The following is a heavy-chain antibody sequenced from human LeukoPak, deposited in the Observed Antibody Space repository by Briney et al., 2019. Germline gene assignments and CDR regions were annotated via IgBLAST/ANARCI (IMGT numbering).Heavy chain of an antibody. CDR2: VYYSGST. CDR1: GGSISSSAYY. J-gene: IGHJ6*03. V-gene: IGHV4-39*01. Sequence: SETLSLTCTVSGGSISSSAYYWGWIRQSPGKGLEWIGDVYYSGSTFYNPSLMSRVTISADTSMNQFSLKLSSVTAADTDVYYCARHSFYYYYYIDVWGKGTTVIVSS. CDR3: ARHSFYYYYYIDV.